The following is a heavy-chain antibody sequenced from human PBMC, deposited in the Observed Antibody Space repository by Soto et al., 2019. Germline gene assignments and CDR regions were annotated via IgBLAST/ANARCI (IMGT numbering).Heavy chain of an antibody. CDR1: GGSISSYY. CDR3: ARDRTDTAMVSYYGMDV. J-gene: IGHJ6*02. CDR2: IYYSGST. D-gene: IGHD5-18*01. Sequence: QVQLQESGPGLVKPSETLSLTCTVSGGSISSYYWSWIRQPPGKGLEWIGYIYYSGSTNYNPSLKSRFTRSVDTSKNQFSLKLSSVTAADTAVYYCARDRTDTAMVSYYGMDVWGQGTTVTVSS. V-gene: IGHV4-59*01.